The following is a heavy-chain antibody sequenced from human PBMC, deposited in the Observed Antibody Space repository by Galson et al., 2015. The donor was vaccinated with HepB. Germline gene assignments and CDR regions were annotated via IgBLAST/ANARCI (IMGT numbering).Heavy chain of an antibody. CDR3: ARGRAYCSGGSCYSENYYYYMDV. CDR2: TYYRSKWYN. CDR1: GDSVSSNSAA. D-gene: IGHD2-15*01. Sequence: CAISGDSVSSNSAAWNWIRQSPSRGLEWLGRTYYRSKWYNDYAVSVKSRITINPDTSKNQFSLQLNSVTPEDTAVYYCARGRAYCSGGSCYSENYYYYMDVWGKGTTVTVSS. V-gene: IGHV6-1*01. J-gene: IGHJ6*03.